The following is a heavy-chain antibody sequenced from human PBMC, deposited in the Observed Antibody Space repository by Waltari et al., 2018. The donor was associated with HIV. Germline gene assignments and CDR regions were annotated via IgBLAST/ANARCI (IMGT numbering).Heavy chain of an antibody. J-gene: IGHJ4*02. Sequence: QLRLQESGPRLAKPSETLSLTCSVSGGYISSTVYHWGWIRQSPGKGLEWIGSIYYTGNTYYKPSLKRRVTISIDTSKNQFSLRLTSVTAADTAIYYCVAQDYSDSVDWWGQGTLVTVFS. CDR1: GGYISSTVYH. CDR3: VAQDYSDSVDW. D-gene: IGHD4-17*01. CDR2: IYYTGNT. V-gene: IGHV4-39*07.